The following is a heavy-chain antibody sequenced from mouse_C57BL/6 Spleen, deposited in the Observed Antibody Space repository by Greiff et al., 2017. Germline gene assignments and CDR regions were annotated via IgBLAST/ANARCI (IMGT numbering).Heavy chain of an antibody. J-gene: IGHJ3*01. Sequence: VQLKQPGAELVKPGASVKLSCKASGYTFTSYWMHWVKQRPGQGLEWIGMIHPNSGSTKYNEKFKSKATLTVDKSSSTAYMQLSSLTSEDSAVYCCARRDYGSAWLAYWGQGTLVTVSA. D-gene: IGHD2-4*01. CDR2: IHPNSGST. CDR1: GYTFTSYW. CDR3: ARRDYGSAWLAY. V-gene: IGHV1-64*01.